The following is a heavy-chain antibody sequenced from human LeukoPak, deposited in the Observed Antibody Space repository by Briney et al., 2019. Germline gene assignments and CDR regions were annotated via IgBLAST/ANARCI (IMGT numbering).Heavy chain of an antibody. V-gene: IGHV4-39*01. Sequence: SETLSLTCTVSGVSISSSSYYWGWIRQPPGKGLEWIGSIYYSGSTYYNPSLKSRVTISVDTSKNQFSLKLSSVTAADTAVYYCARHLGSEQWLVPDPYYFDYWGQGTLVTVSS. CDR2: IYYSGST. CDR3: ARHLGSEQWLVPDPYYFDY. CDR1: GVSISSSSYY. D-gene: IGHD6-19*01. J-gene: IGHJ4*02.